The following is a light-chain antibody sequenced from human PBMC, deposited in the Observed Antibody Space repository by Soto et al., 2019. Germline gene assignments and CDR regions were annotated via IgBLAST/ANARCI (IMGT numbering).Light chain of an antibody. Sequence: EIVLTQSPGTLSLSPGERATLSCRASHAVTNNFLAWYRQKPGQAPRLVIYGASSRPAGIPDRFSGSGAGTDFTLSISRLEPEDFAVYFCQQYGTSPGTFGQGTKLEIK. CDR2: GAS. V-gene: IGKV3-20*01. CDR1: HAVTNNF. J-gene: IGKJ2*01. CDR3: QQYGTSPGT.